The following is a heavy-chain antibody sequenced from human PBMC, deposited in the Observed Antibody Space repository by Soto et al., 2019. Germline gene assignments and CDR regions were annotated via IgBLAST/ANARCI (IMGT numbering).Heavy chain of an antibody. CDR3: ARPGLTVTGTRYFAH. D-gene: IGHD6-19*01. V-gene: IGHV3-23*01. J-gene: IGHJ4*02. Sequence: EVQLLESGGGLVQPGGSLRLSCAASGFTFNTYAMSWVRHAPGEGLEWVSAIGSDGSAIQYADSVKGRFTISTDNSKDPLFLQMNSLRAEDTAVYYCARPGLTVTGTRYFAHWGQGTLVTVS. CDR2: IGSDGSAI. CDR1: GFTFNTYA.